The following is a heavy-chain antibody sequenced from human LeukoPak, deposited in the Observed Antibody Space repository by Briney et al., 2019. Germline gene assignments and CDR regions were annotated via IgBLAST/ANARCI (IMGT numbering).Heavy chain of an antibody. J-gene: IGHJ4*02. Sequence: SETLSLTCTVSGYSISSGYYWGWIRQPSGKGLEWIGSIYHSGSTYYNPSLKSRVTISVDTSKNQFSLKLSSVTAADTAVYYCARDPATVTIWYFDYWGQGTLVTVSS. CDR3: ARDPATVTIWYFDY. D-gene: IGHD4-11*01. CDR1: GYSISSGYY. CDR2: IYHSGST. V-gene: IGHV4-38-2*02.